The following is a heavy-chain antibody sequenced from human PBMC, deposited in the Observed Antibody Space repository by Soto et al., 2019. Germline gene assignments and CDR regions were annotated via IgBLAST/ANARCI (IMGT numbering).Heavy chain of an antibody. CDR1: GFTFSSYA. CDR2: ISGSGGST. Sequence: GGSLRLSCAASGFTFSSYAMSWVRQAPGKGLEWVAAISGSGGSTYYADSVKGRFTISRDKSKNTLYLQMNSLRAEDTAVYSCAKGPVAVAPRLRNWGQGTLVTVSS. V-gene: IGHV3-23*01. CDR3: AKGPVAVAPRLRN. D-gene: IGHD5-12*01. J-gene: IGHJ4*02.